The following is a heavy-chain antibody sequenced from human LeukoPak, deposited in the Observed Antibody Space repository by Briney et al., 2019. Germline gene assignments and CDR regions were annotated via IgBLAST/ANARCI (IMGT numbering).Heavy chain of an antibody. CDR1: GFTVTSTY. CDR2: IHISGST. CDR3: ARRTVPGRPGY. V-gene: IGHV3-66*04. Sequence: GGSLRLSCAASGFTVTSTYITWVRQAPGKGLEWVSIIHISGSTYYADSVRGRFTISRDNSKNTVSLQMNSLRAEDTAVYYCARRTVPGRPGYWGQGTLVTVSS. D-gene: IGHD6-6*01. J-gene: IGHJ4*02.